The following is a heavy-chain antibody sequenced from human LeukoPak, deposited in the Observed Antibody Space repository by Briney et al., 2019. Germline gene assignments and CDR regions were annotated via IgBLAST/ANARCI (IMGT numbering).Heavy chain of an antibody. CDR1: GFTFSSYS. Sequence: GGSLRLSCAASGFTFSSYSMNWVRQAPGKGLEWVSTVRGSGDYTYYADSVKGRFTISRDNAHNTLYLHMNSLRAEDTAVYYCAKVNSSGYYPSPFDYWGQGTLVTVSS. J-gene: IGHJ4*02. D-gene: IGHD3-22*01. CDR3: AKVNSSGYYPSPFDY. V-gene: IGHV3-23*01. CDR2: VRGSGDYT.